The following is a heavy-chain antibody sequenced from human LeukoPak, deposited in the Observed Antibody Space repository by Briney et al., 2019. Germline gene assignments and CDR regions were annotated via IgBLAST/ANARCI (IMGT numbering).Heavy chain of an antibody. CDR1: GFTFSRYW. CDR2: IKQDGSEK. J-gene: IGHJ4*02. CDR3: ARSNWNDDPSGDY. Sequence: GGSLRLSCAASGFTFSRYWMSWVRQAPGKGLEWVANIKQDGSEKYYVDSVKGRFTISRDNAKNSLYLQMNSLRAEDTAVYYCARSNWNDDPSGDYWGQGTLVTVSS. D-gene: IGHD1-1*01. V-gene: IGHV3-7*01.